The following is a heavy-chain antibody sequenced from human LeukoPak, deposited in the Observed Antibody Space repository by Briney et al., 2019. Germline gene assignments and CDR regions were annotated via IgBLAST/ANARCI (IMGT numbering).Heavy chain of an antibody. V-gene: IGHV3-30*04. Sequence: QPGRSLRLSCAASGFTFNSYAMHWVRQAPGKGLEWVAAISDEGSNKYYADSMKGRFTISRDSSKNTVYLQMNSLRVEDTAVYYCARGGATVTWGFFDYWGQGTLVTVSS. CDR1: GFTFNSYA. CDR2: ISDEGSNK. D-gene: IGHD4-17*01. CDR3: ARGGATVTWGFFDY. J-gene: IGHJ4*02.